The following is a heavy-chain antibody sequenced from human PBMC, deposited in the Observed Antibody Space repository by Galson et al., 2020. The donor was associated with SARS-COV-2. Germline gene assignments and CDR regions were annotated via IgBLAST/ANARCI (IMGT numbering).Heavy chain of an antibody. CDR1: ALTASANH. Sequence: GGPLRLSCAAPALTASANHMTWVPQAPGKGLEWVTVIYSDGSTSYADSVKGRITISRDTSKNTLYLQMNSLRAEDSDVSYCARDRGGGYGLDVWGQGTTVSVSS. V-gene: IGHV3-66*01. CDR2: IYSDGST. CDR3: ARDRGGGYGLDV. J-gene: IGHJ6*02. D-gene: IGHD3-16*01.